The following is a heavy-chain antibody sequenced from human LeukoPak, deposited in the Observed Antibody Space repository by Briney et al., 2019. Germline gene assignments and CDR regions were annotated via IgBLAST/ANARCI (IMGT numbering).Heavy chain of an antibody. CDR2: ISSSSSTI. V-gene: IGHV3-48*01. J-gene: IGHJ6*03. CDR3: ARGGSEQWLGPHMDV. CDR1: GFTFSSYS. Sequence: PGGSLRLSCAASGFTFSSYSMNWVRQAPGKGLEGVSYISSSSSTIYYADSVKGGFTISRDNAKNSLYLQMNSLRAEDTAVYYCARGGSEQWLGPHMDVWGKGTTVTVSS. D-gene: IGHD6-19*01.